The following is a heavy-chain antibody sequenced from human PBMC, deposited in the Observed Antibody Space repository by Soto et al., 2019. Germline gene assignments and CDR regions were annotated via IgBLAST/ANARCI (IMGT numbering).Heavy chain of an antibody. J-gene: IGHJ6*02. D-gene: IGHD2-21*02. Sequence: ASETLSLTCTVSGGSISSYYWSWIRQPPGKGLEWIGCIYYSGSTNYNPSLKSRVTISVDTSKNQFSLKLSSVTAADTAVYYCARNFYSGLGDYYYGMDVWGQGTTVT. CDR3: ARNFYSGLGDYYYGMDV. V-gene: IGHV4-59*01. CDR2: IYYSGST. CDR1: GGSISSYY.